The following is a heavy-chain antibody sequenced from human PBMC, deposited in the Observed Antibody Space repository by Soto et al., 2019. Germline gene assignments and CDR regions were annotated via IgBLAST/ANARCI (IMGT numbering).Heavy chain of an antibody. Sequence: EVQLVESGGGLVQPGGSLRLSCEASGFIFKDYAMTWVRQAPGAGLEWVSTISSGGSTFYAESVRGRFTISRDNSKNTLYLQLNSLKTDDTAVYFCAKSKGGTSTWLEDWGQGSLVTVSS. CDR3: AKSKGGTSTWLED. J-gene: IGHJ4*02. CDR1: GFIFKDYA. V-gene: IGHV3-23*04. CDR2: ISSGGST. D-gene: IGHD6-19*01.